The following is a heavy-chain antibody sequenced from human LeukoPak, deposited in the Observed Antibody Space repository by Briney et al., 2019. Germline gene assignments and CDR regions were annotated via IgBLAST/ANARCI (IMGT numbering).Heavy chain of an antibody. CDR2: ISHIGST. CDR3: ARQNPAAAGQGLDY. CDR1: GGPISGYY. Sequence: KPSETLSLTCTVSGGPISGYYWSWIRQPPGKGLEWLGYISHIGSTNYSPSLKSRITISVDTSKNQFSLKLTSATAADTAVYYCARQNPAAAGQGLDYWGQGALVTVSS. D-gene: IGHD6-13*01. J-gene: IGHJ4*02. V-gene: IGHV4-59*08.